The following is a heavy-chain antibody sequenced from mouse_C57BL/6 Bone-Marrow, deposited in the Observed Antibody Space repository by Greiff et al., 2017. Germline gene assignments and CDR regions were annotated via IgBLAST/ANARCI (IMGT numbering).Heavy chain of an antibody. CDR3: ARWSYYAMDY. Sequence: VKLQQSGAELVRPGTSVKMSCKASGYTFTNYWIGWAKQRPGHGLEWIGDIYPGGGYTNYNEKFKGKDTLTADKSSSTAYMQFSSLTSEDSAIYYCARWSYYAMDYWGQGTSVTVSS. CDR2: IYPGGGYT. CDR1: GYTFTNYW. V-gene: IGHV1-63*01. J-gene: IGHJ4*01.